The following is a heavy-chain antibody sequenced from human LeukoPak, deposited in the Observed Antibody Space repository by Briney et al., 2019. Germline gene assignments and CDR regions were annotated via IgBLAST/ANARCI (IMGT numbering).Heavy chain of an antibody. CDR2: IYYSGST. Sequence: SESLSLTCTVSVGSISSYYWSWIRQPPGKRLEWIGHIYYSGSTNYNPSLKSRVTISVDTSKNQFSLKLSSVTAADLDVSYCALRSSIMSGYQDTLYYFDSWGQGTLVTVSS. CDR1: VGSISSYY. J-gene: IGHJ4*02. D-gene: IGHD5-12*01. V-gene: IGHV4-59*08. CDR3: ALRSSIMSGYQDTLYYFDS.